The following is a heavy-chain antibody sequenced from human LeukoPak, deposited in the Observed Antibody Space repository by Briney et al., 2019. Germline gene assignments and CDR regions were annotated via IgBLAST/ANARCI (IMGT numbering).Heavy chain of an antibody. J-gene: IGHJ4*02. CDR2: IRSKANSYAT. D-gene: IGHD3-22*01. Sequence: PGGSLRLSCAASGFTFSGSAMHWVRQASGKGLEWVGRIRSKANSYATAYAASVKGRFTISRDDSKNTAYLQMNSLKTEDTAVYYCTRPNYYDSSGYSYTPNYFDYWGQGTLVAVSS. V-gene: IGHV3-73*01. CDR1: GFTFSGSA. CDR3: TRPNYYDSSGYSYTPNYFDY.